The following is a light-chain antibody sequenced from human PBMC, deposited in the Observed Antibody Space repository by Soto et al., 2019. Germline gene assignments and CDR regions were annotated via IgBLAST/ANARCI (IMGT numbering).Light chain of an antibody. CDR3: QQYNSYSPA. CDR2: DAS. V-gene: IGKV1-5*01. J-gene: IGKJ1*01. CDR1: QSISSW. Sequence: DIQMTQSPSTLSASVGDRVTITCRASQSISSWLAWYQQKPGKAPKLLIYDASSLESGVPSRFSGSGSGTEFNLTISSLQPDDCATDYCQQYNSYSPAVGKGTKVEIK.